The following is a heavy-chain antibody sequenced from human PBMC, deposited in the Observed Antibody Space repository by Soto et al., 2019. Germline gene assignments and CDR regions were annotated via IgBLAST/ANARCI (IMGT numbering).Heavy chain of an antibody. CDR2: IRSKAYGGTT. V-gene: IGHV3-49*03. CDR3: TRVGQYSSSWYVVRNYYYYYGMDV. J-gene: IGHJ6*02. CDR1: GFTFGDYA. Sequence: PGGSLGLACTASGFTFGDYAMSWFRQAPGKGLEWVGFIRSKAYGGTTEYAASVKGRFTISRDDSKSIAYLQMNSLKTEDTAVYYCTRVGQYSSSWYVVRNYYYYYGMDVWGQGTTVTVSS. D-gene: IGHD6-13*01.